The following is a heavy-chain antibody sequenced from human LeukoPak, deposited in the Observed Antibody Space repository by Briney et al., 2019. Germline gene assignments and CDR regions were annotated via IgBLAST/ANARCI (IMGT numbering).Heavy chain of an antibody. J-gene: IGHJ4*02. CDR1: GYTFTSYG. V-gene: IGHV1-18*01. Sequence: EASVEVSCKASGYTFTSYGISWVRQAPGQGLEWMGWISAYNGNTNYAQKLQGRVTMTTDTSTSTAYMELRSLRSDDTAVYYCARVRAACPEEDYFDYWGQGTLVTVSS. CDR2: ISAYNGNT. D-gene: IGHD6-6*01. CDR3: ARVRAACPEEDYFDY.